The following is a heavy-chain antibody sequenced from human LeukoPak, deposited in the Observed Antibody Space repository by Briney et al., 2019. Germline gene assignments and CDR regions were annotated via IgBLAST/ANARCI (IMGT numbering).Heavy chain of an antibody. CDR1: GGTFSSYA. CDR3: ASAYYDFWSGYYNPPYYYYYMYV. Sequence: ASVTVSCKASGGTFSSYAISWVRQAPGQGLEWMGGVIPIFGTANYAQKFQGRVTITTDESTSTAYMELSSLRSEDTAVYYCASAYYDFWSGYYNPPYYYYYMYVWGKGTTVTVSS. V-gene: IGHV1-69*05. D-gene: IGHD3-3*01. CDR2: VIPIFGTA. J-gene: IGHJ6*03.